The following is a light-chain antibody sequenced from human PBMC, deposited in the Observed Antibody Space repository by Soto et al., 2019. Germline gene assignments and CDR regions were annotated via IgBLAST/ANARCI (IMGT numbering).Light chain of an antibody. CDR2: DVS. V-gene: IGLV2-11*01. J-gene: IGLJ1*01. CDR1: SSDVGGYNY. CDR3: CSYADSYPFV. Sequence: QSALTQPRSVSGSPGQSVTISCTGTSSDVGGYNYVSWYQQHPGKAPKLMIYDVSKRPSGVPDRFSGSKSGNTASLTISGLQAEDEADDYCCSYADSYPFVFGTGTKLTVL.